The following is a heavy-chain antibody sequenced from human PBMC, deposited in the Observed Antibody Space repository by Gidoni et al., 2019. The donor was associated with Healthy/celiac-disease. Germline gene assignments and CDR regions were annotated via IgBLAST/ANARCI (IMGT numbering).Heavy chain of an antibody. D-gene: IGHD5-18*01. CDR3: ARTRGYSLGWFDP. CDR2: INHSGST. Sequence: QVQLQQWGAGLLKPSETLSLTCAVYGGSFSGYYWSWIRQPPGKGLEWIGEINHSGSTNHNPSLKSRVTISVDTSKNQFSLKLSSVTAADTAVYYCARTRGYSLGWFDPWGQGTLVTVSS. J-gene: IGHJ5*02. CDR1: GGSFSGYY. V-gene: IGHV4-34*01.